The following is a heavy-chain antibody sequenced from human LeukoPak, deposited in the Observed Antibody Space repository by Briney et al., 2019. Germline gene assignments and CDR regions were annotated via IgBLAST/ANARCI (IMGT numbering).Heavy chain of an antibody. CDR3: ARALDGYNSFDY. CDR1: GYTFTGYY. J-gene: IGHJ4*02. CDR2: INPNSGGT. D-gene: IGHD5-24*01. V-gene: IGHV1-2*02. Sequence: ASVKVPCKASGYTFTGYYMHWVRQAPGQGLEWMGWINPNSGGTNYAQKFQGRVTMTRDTFISTAYMELSRLRSDDTAVYYCARALDGYNSFDYWGQGTLVTVSS.